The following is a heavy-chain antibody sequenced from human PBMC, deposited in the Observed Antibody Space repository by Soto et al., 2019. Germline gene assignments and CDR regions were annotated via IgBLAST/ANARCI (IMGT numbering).Heavy chain of an antibody. Sequence: PRGSLKISCKGSGYSFTSYWISWVRQMPGKGLEWMGRIDPSDSYTNYSPSFQGHVTISADKSISTAYLQWSSLKASDTAMYYCAGSSGYYNWFDPWGQGTLVTVSS. D-gene: IGHD3-22*01. CDR1: GYSFTSYW. V-gene: IGHV5-10-1*01. J-gene: IGHJ5*02. CDR3: AGSSGYYNWFDP. CDR2: IDPSDSYT.